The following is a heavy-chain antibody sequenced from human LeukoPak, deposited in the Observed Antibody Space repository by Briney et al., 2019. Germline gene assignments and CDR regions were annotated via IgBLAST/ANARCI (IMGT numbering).Heavy chain of an antibody. Sequence: GGSLRLSCAASGFTFSDYSMNWVRQAPGKGLQWVSSISSSSSYIYHADSVKGRFTISRDNAKNSLYLQMSSLRADDTAVYYCAKRGYSSDWYIDYWGQGTLVTVSS. D-gene: IGHD6-19*01. J-gene: IGHJ4*02. CDR1: GFTFSDYS. V-gene: IGHV3-21*01. CDR3: AKRGYSSDWYIDY. CDR2: ISSSSSYI.